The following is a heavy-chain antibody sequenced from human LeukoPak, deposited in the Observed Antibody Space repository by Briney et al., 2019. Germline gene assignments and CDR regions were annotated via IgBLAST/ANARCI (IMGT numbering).Heavy chain of an antibody. CDR3: ARGHYGDYRNWFDP. J-gene: IGHJ5*02. Sequence: SETLSLTCTVSGGPISSYYWSWIRQPPGKGLEWIGYIYYSGSTNYNPSLKSRVTISVDTSKNQFSLKLSSVTAADTAVYYCARGHYGDYRNWFDPWGQGTLVTVSS. V-gene: IGHV4-59*01. CDR1: GGPISSYY. D-gene: IGHD4-17*01. CDR2: IYYSGST.